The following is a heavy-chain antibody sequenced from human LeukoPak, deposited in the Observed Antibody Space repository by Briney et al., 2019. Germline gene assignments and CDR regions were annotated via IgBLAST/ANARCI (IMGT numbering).Heavy chain of an antibody. V-gene: IGHV1-2*02. Sequence: ASVKVSCKASGYTFTGYYMHWVRQAPGQGLEWMGWINPNSGGTNYAQKFQGRVTMTRDTSISTAYMELSRLRSDDTAVYYCASRDCSGGSCYDAYFDYWGQGTLVTVPS. D-gene: IGHD2-15*01. J-gene: IGHJ4*02. CDR1: GYTFTGYY. CDR3: ASRDCSGGSCYDAYFDY. CDR2: INPNSGGT.